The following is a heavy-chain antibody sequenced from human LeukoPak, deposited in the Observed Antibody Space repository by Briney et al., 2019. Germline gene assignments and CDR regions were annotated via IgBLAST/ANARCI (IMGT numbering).Heavy chain of an antibody. J-gene: IGHJ4*02. V-gene: IGHV3-48*02. Sequence: GGSLILSCAPSVFTFSSYSMNWVRQAPGKGLEWLSYITTVSSAMHYTDSVKGRFTTSRDNAKNSMYLQMNSLRDEDTAVYFCARGVGYYGSGTSYYFDYWGRGTLVTVSS. CDR2: ITTVSSAM. CDR3: ARGVGYYGSGTSYYFDY. D-gene: IGHD3-10*01. CDR1: VFTFSSYS.